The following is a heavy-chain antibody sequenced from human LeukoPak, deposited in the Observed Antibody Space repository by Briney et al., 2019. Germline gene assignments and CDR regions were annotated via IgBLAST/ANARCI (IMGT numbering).Heavy chain of an antibody. J-gene: IGHJ6*02. CDR1: GGSISSYY. V-gene: IGHV4-4*07. CDR2: IYTSGST. Sequence: PSETLSLTCTVSGGSISSYYWSWIRQPAGKGLEWIGRIYTSGSTNYNPSLKSRVTMSVDTSKNQFSLKLSSVTAADTAVYYCARGGASTYYDFWSGYNNYYYGMDVWGQGTTVTVSS. D-gene: IGHD3-3*01. CDR3: ARGGASTYYDFWSGYNNYYYGMDV.